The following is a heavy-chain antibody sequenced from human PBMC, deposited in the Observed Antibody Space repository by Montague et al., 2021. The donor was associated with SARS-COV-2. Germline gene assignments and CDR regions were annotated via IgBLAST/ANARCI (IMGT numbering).Heavy chain of an antibody. CDR1: GGSFSGYY. Sequence: SETLSLTCAVHGGSFSGYYWNWIRQPPGKGLEWIGETNHGGNTNYNPSLKNRLTISVDMSKNQFSLKLTSVAATDSAVYYCARLRDGVVPSPILGIGPYFTYYYMDVWGKGTTVTVSS. D-gene: IGHD2-15*01. CDR2: TNHGGNT. CDR3: ARLRDGVVPSPILGIGPYFTYYYMDV. V-gene: IGHV4-34*01. J-gene: IGHJ6*03.